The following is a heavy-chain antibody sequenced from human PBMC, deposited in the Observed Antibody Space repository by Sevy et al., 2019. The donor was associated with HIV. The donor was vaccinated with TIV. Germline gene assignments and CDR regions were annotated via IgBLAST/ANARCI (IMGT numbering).Heavy chain of an antibody. CDR3: ARLYGDYSPYYYYYYMDV. Sequence: SETLSLTCTVSGGSISSYYWSWIRQPPGKGLEGIGYIYYSGSTNYNPSLKSRVTISVDTSKNQFSLKLSSVTAADTAVYYCARLYGDYSPYYYYYYMDVWGKGTTVTVSS. CDR2: IYYSGST. J-gene: IGHJ6*03. CDR1: GGSISSYY. V-gene: IGHV4-59*01. D-gene: IGHD4-17*01.